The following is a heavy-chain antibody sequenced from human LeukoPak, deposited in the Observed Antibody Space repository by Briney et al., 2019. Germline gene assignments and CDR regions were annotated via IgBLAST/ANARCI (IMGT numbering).Heavy chain of an antibody. CDR2: INHSRST. CDR1: GGSFSGYY. J-gene: IGHJ6*02. V-gene: IGHV4-34*01. CDR3: ARGYCSDGSCYLDP. Sequence: PSETLSLTCGVYGGSFSGYYWGWIRQPPGKGLEWIGEINHSRSTNYSPSLKSRVTISVDTSKNQFSLKLSSVTAADTAVYYCARGYCSDGSCYLDPWGQGTTVTVSS. D-gene: IGHD2-15*01.